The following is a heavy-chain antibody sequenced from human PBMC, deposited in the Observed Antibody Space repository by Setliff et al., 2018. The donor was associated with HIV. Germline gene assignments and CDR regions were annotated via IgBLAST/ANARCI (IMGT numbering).Heavy chain of an antibody. CDR3: ARSGSGWYEGGYYFDY. J-gene: IGHJ4*02. CDR2: ISWNSGSI. CDR1: GFTFDDYA. Sequence: GGSLRLSCAASGFTFDDYAMHWVRQAPGKGLEWVSGISWNSGSIGYADSVKGRFTISRDNAKRSLYLRMNSLRAEDTAVYFCARSGSGWYEGGYYFDYWGQGTLVTVSS. V-gene: IGHV3-9*01. D-gene: IGHD6-19*01.